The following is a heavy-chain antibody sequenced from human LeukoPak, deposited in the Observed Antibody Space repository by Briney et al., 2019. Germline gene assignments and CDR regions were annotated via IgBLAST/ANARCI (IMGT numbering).Heavy chain of an antibody. D-gene: IGHD6-19*01. V-gene: IGHV3-30*03. CDR3: ARELAADDAFDI. CDR1: GFTFNSYG. Sequence: PGGSLRLSCAASGFTFNSYGMHWVRQAPGRGLEWVAVISYDGPNKYYADSVKGRFTISRDNAKNSLYLQMNSLRAEDTAVYYCARELAADDAFDIWGQGTMVTVSS. J-gene: IGHJ3*02. CDR2: ISYDGPNK.